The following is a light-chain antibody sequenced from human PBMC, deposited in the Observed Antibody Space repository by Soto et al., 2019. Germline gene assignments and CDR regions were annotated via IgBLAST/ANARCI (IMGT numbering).Light chain of an antibody. Sequence: QSVLTQPASVSGSPGQSITISCTGTSSDVGGYNYVSWYQHHPGKAPKLMIFDVSNRPSGVSNRFSGSKSGNTASLTISGLQPEDGADYYCSSYTTSNTRQIVFGTGTKLTVL. J-gene: IGLJ1*01. CDR1: SSDVGGYNY. CDR3: SSYTTSNTRQIV. CDR2: DVS. V-gene: IGLV2-14*03.